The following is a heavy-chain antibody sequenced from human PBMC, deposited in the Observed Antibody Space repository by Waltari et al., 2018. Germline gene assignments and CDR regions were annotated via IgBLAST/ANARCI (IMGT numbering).Heavy chain of an antibody. CDR2: ISSSSSYI. D-gene: IGHD1-7*01. Sequence: EVQLVESGGGLVKPGGSLRLSCAASGFTFSSYSMNWVRQAPGKGLEWASSISSSSSYIYYADSVKGRFTISRDNAKNSLYLQMNSLRAEDTAVYYCARELKSGITGTYFDYWGQGTLVTVSS. V-gene: IGHV3-21*01. CDR1: GFTFSSYS. CDR3: ARELKSGITGTYFDY. J-gene: IGHJ4*02.